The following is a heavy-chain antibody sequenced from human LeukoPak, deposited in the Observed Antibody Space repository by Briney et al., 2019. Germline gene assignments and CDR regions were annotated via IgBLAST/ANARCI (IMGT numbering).Heavy chain of an antibody. CDR3: ARCPSPYEVPVLLDY. V-gene: IGHV1-2*02. Sequence: ASVKVSCKASGYTFTGYYMHWVRQAPGQGLEWMGWINPNSGGTNYAQKFQGRVTMTRDTSISTAYMELRSLRSDDTAVYYCARCPSPYEVPVLLDYWGQGTLVTVSS. CDR1: GYTFTGYY. CDR2: INPNSGGT. D-gene: IGHD2-2*01. J-gene: IGHJ4*02.